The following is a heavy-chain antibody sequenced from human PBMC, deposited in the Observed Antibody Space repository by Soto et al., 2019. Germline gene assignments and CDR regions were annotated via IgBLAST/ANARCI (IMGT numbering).Heavy chain of an antibody. CDR1: GFTFSSYA. CDR3: ARAHYYDILTGPAALGY. Sequence: QVQLVESGGGVVQPGRSLRLSCAASGFTFSSYAMHWVRQAPGKWLEWVAVISYDGSNKYYADSVKGRFTISRDNSKNTLYLQMISMRAEDTAVYYCARAHYYDILTGPAALGYWGQGTLVTVST. V-gene: IGHV3-30-3*01. D-gene: IGHD3-9*01. J-gene: IGHJ4*02. CDR2: ISYDGSNK.